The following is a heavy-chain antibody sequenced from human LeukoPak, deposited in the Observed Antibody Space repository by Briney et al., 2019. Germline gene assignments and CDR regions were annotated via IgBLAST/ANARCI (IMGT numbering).Heavy chain of an antibody. CDR1: GGTFSSYA. J-gene: IGHJ3*02. Sequence: GASAKVSCKASGGTFSSYAISWVRQAPGQGLEWMGGIIPIFGTANYAQKFQGRVTITTDESTSTAYMELSSLRSEDTAVYYCARERVDPGDIVVVVAATRAFDIWGQGTMVTVSS. D-gene: IGHD2-15*01. CDR2: IIPIFGTA. V-gene: IGHV1-69*05. CDR3: ARERVDPGDIVVVVAATRAFDI.